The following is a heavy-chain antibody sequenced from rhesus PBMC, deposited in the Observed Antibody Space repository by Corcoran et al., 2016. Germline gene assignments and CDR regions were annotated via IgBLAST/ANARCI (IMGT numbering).Heavy chain of an antibody. D-gene: IGHD6-25*01. CDR2: ISGSGGST. CDR3: ATIAAAGMGFDY. V-gene: IGHV4-173*01. CDR1: GGSIRSTY. Sequence: QLQLQESGPGLVKPSEPLSLTCAVSGGSIRSTYWNWIRQPPGKGLEWIGRISGSGGSTHYNPARKSRVTISTDTSKKEFSLKLTSVTAADTAVYYCATIAAAGMGFDYWGQGALVTVSS. J-gene: IGHJ4*01.